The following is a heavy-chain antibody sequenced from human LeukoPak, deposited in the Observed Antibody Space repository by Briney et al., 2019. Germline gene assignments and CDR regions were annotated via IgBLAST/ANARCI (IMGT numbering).Heavy chain of an antibody. CDR2: ISYDGSNK. CDR1: GFTFSSYG. CDR3: AKAIEWESDYAFDI. D-gene: IGHD1-26*01. J-gene: IGHJ3*02. Sequence: GGSLRLSCAASGFTFSSYGMHWVRQAPGKGLEWVAVISYDGSNKYYADSVKGRFTISRDNSKNTLYLQMNSLRVEDTAVYYCAKAIEWESDYAFDIWGQGTMVTVSS. V-gene: IGHV3-30*18.